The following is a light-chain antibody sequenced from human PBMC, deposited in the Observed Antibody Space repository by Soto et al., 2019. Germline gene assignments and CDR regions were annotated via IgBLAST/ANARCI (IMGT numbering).Light chain of an antibody. CDR2: AAS. J-gene: IGKJ1*01. V-gene: IGKV1-39*01. CDR1: RSISNY. CDR3: QQSDSVPR. Sequence: DIQMTQSPSSLSASVGDRVTITCRASRSISNYLNWYQQKSGKAPRLLIYAASSLQPGVPSRFSGTGTGREFTLTINSLQPEDSATYYCQQSDSVPRFGHGTRVDLK.